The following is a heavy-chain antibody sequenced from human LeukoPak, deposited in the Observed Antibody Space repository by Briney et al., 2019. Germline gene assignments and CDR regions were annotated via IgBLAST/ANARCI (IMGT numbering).Heavy chain of an antibody. V-gene: IGHV3-13*01. Sequence: PGGSLRLSCAASGFTVSSYDMHWVRQATGKGLEWVSAIGTAGDTYYPGSVKGRFTISRENAKNSLYLQMNSLRAEDTAVYYCAKGTAKDIVVVPAAMSGAFDIWGQGTMVTVSS. J-gene: IGHJ3*02. CDR1: GFTVSSYD. CDR3: AKGTAKDIVVVPAAMSGAFDI. CDR2: IGTAGDT. D-gene: IGHD2-2*01.